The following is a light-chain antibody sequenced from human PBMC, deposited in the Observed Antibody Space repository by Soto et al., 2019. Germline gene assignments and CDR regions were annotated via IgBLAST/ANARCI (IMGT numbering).Light chain of an antibody. J-gene: IGLJ2*01. Sequence: QSALTQPASVSGSPGQSITISCTGTSSDVGGYNHVSWYQQHPGKAPKLMIYEVTNRPSGVSNRFSGSKSGNTASLTISGLQAEDEGDYYCSSETSRSTLVFGGGTKVTVL. CDR3: SSETSRSTLV. CDR2: EVT. CDR1: SSDVGGYNH. V-gene: IGLV2-14*01.